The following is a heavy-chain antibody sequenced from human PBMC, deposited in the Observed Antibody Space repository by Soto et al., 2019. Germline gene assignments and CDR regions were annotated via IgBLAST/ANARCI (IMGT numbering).Heavy chain of an antibody. CDR1: GFTFTSPA. CDR2: IVVGSGNT. J-gene: IGHJ6*02. CDR3: AAAYSNYYYYGMDV. D-gene: IGHD4-4*01. Sequence: GASVKVSCKASGFTFTSPAVQWVRQALGQRLEWIGWIVVGSGNTNYAQKFQERVTITRDMSTSTAYMELSSLRSEDTAVYYCAAAYSNYYYYGMDVWGQGTTVTVSS. V-gene: IGHV1-58*01.